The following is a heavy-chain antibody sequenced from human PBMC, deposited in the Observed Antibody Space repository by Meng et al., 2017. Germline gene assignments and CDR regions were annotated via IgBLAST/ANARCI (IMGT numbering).Heavy chain of an antibody. J-gene: IGHJ4*02. V-gene: IGHV3-21*01. D-gene: IGHD6-19*01. CDR1: GFTFSSYS. Sequence: LVESGEGLVKPGGPLSLSCAASGFTFSSYSMNWVRQAPGKGLEWVSSISSSSSYIYYADSVKGRFTISRDNAKNSLYLQMNSLRAEDTAVYYCARESHSSGWTYWGQGTLVTVSS. CDR3: ARESHSSGWTY. CDR2: ISSSSSYI.